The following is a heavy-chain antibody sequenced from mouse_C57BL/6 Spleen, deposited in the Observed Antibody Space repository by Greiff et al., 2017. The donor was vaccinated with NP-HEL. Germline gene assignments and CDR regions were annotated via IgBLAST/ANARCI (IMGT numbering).Heavy chain of an antibody. V-gene: IGHV1-61*01. CDR3: ARSGLLLPYFDY. D-gene: IGHD1-1*01. J-gene: IGHJ2*01. CDR2: IYPSDSET. CDR1: GYTFTSYW. Sequence: QVQLKQSGAELVRPGSSVKLSCKASGYTFTSYWMDWVKQRPGQGLEWIGNIYPSDSETHYNQKFKDKATLTVDKSSSTAYMQLSSLTSEDSAVYYCARSGLLLPYFDYWGQGTTLTVSS.